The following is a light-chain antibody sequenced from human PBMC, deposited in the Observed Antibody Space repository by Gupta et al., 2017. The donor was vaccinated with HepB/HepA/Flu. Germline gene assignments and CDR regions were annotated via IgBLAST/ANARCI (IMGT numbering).Light chain of an antibody. J-gene: IGLJ3*02. CDR2: DDN. CDR1: NIGSKS. Sequence: SYVLTQPPSVSVAPGRTARSTCGGNNIGSKSGNWYQQKPVRAPVLVVYDDNDRPSGIPERISGSNSGNTATLTISRVGAGDEADYYCHVWDTNSEHGVFGGGTKLTVL. CDR3: HVWDTNSEHGV. V-gene: IGLV3-21*03.